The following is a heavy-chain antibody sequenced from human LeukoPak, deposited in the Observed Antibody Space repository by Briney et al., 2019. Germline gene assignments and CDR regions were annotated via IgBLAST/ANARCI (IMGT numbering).Heavy chain of an antibody. CDR3: AREAYGFDP. J-gene: IGHJ5*02. CDR2: VSSYNGNT. V-gene: IGHV1-18*01. CDR1: GYTFTSFG. Sequence: ASVKVSCKASGYTFTSFGISWVRQAPGQGLEWVGWVSSYNGNTNYAQKVQGRVTMTTDTSTSTAYMELRSLRSDDTAVYYCAREAYGFDPWGQGTLVTVSS.